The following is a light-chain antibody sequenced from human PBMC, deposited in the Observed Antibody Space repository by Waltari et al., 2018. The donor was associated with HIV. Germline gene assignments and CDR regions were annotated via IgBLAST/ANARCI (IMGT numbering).Light chain of an antibody. CDR1: TSNIGQNT. CDR3: AAWDDSLNAVV. J-gene: IGLJ2*01. CDR2: SNN. V-gene: IGLV1-44*01. Sequence: QSVLTQPPSASGNPGQGVTISCSGSTSNIGQNTVNWDQKFPGKATKLLIYSNNQRPSGVPDRFSGSKSCTSASLAITGLQSEDDTDYYCAAWDDSLNAVVFGGVTKLTVL.